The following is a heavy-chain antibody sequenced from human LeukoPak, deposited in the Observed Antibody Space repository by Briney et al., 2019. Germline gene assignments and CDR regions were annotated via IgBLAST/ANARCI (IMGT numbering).Heavy chain of an antibody. D-gene: IGHD1-26*01. V-gene: IGHV1-69*05. Sequence: SVKVSCKASGGTFSSYAISWVRQAPGQGLEWMGGIIPIFGTANYAQKFQGRVTITTDESTSTAYMELSSLRSEDTAVYYCARGGVATSLTPDYWGQGTLVTVSS. CDR1: GGTFSSYA. CDR2: IIPIFGTA. CDR3: ARGGVATSLTPDY. J-gene: IGHJ4*02.